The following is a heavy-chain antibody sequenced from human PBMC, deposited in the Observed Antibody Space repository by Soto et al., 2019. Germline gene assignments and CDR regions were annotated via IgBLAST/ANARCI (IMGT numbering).Heavy chain of an antibody. D-gene: IGHD4-17*01. CDR3: AKDTRYGDYVRWFNL. CDR2: ITASGGRT. CDR1: GFTFSSYA. Sequence: EVHLLESGGDLVQPGGSLRLSCTASGFTFSSYAMTWVRQAPGRGLEGVSGITASGGRTYYAESVKGRVTISRDNSKSTFYLQMNGQRAEDTAVYYCAKDTRYGDYVRWFNLWGQGTLVRVSS. V-gene: IGHV3-23*01. J-gene: IGHJ5*01.